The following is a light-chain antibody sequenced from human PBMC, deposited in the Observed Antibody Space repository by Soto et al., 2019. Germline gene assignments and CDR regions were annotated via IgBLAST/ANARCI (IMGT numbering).Light chain of an antibody. CDR2: EVN. V-gene: IGLV2-8*01. Sequence: QSALTQPPSASGSPGQSVTISFTGTSNDVGQYNYISWYQQHPGKAPKLMIYEVNRRPLGVPDRFSGSKSGNTASLTVSGLQAEEEADYYCSSYAASYTFVFGTGTKVTVL. J-gene: IGLJ1*01. CDR1: SNDVGQYNY. CDR3: SSYAASYTFV.